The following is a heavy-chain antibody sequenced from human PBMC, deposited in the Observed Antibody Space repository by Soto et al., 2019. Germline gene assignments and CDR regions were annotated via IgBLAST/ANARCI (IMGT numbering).Heavy chain of an antibody. Sequence: EVQLVESGGGLVQPGGSPKVSCAGLGFNFSDSALHWVRQPSGKGLEWIGRIRGRSKKFATSYATSVRGRFSLSRDVSRNTAYLQMNSLRDDDTGVYFCTARGGDSLQDIWGQGTLVTVSS. CDR2: IRGRSKKFAT. V-gene: IGHV3-73*01. J-gene: IGHJ4*02. CDR1: GFNFSDSA. CDR3: TARGGDSLQDI. D-gene: IGHD4-17*01.